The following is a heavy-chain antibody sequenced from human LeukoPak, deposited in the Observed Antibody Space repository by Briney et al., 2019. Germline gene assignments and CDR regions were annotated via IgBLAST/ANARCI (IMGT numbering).Heavy chain of an antibody. CDR3: ARVTGYMIEDYFDY. CDR2: IYYSGST. J-gene: IGHJ4*02. CDR1: GGSISRYY. V-gene: IGHV4-59*01. Sequence: SETLSLTCTVSGGSISRYYWSWIRQPPGKGLEWIGYIYYSGSTNYNPSLKSRVTISVDTSKNQFSLRLSSVTAADTAVYYCARVTGYMIEDYFDYWGQGTLVTVSS. D-gene: IGHD3-22*01.